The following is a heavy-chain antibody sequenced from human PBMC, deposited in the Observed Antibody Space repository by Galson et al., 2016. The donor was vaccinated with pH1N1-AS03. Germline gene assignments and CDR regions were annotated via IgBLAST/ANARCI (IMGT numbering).Heavy chain of an antibody. V-gene: IGHV3-30*18. CDR1: GFTFSNFG. CDR2: ISTSGNDT. Sequence: SLRLSCAASGFTFSNFGMHWVRQSPGKGLEWVAVISTSGNDTYYADSGKGRFTISGDNSKSTGYLQLNSPRAEDTAGYYCAKTDFGGVIVSGKMSLDYWGQGTLGTVSS. J-gene: IGHJ4*02. CDR3: AKTDFGGVIVSGKMSLDY. D-gene: IGHD3-16*02.